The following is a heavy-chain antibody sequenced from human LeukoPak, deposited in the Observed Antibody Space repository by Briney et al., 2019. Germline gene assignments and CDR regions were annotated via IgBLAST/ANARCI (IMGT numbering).Heavy chain of an antibody. J-gene: IGHJ4*01. CDR1: GFTFDDYG. D-gene: IGHD3-16*02. CDR3: SSGYVWGSYRHFDY. V-gene: IGHV3-20*04. CDR2: INWNGGST. Sequence: GGSLRLSCAASGFTFDDYGMSWVRQAPGKGLEWVSGINWNGGSTGYADSVKGRFTISRDNAKNSLYPQMNSLRAEDTALYYCSSGYVWGSYRHFDYWGEGTLVTDSS.